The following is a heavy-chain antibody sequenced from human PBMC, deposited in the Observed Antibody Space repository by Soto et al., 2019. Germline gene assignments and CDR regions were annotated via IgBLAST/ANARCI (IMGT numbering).Heavy chain of an antibody. Sequence: GGSLRLSCAASGFPFSSYSMNWVRQAPGKGLEWVSYISSSSSTIYYADSVKGRFTISRDNAKNSLYLQMNSLRAEDTAVYYCARGSQSYGYYYYYGMDVWGQGTTVTVSS. D-gene: IGHD3-10*01. V-gene: IGHV3-48*01. CDR3: ARGSQSYGYYYYYGMDV. CDR2: ISSSSSTI. J-gene: IGHJ6*02. CDR1: GFPFSSYS.